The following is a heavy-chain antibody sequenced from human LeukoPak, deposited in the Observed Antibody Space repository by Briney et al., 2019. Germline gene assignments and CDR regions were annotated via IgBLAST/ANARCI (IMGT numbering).Heavy chain of an antibody. D-gene: IGHD6-19*01. V-gene: IGHV1-18*01. CDR2: ISTYNGET. Sequence: ASVKVSCKASGYTFPNYGIRWVRQAPGQGLEWMGWISTYNGETNYAQKLQGRVTMTTDTSTSTAYMELRSLRSDDTAVYYCASHIAVAGLTLFDYWRQGTLVSVSS. J-gene: IGHJ4*02. CDR1: GYTFPNYG. CDR3: ASHIAVAGLTLFDY.